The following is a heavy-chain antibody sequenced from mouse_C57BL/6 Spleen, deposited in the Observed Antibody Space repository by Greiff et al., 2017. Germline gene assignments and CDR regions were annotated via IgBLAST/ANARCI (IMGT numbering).Heavy chain of an antibody. Sequence: QVQLQQPGAELVMPGASVKLSCKASGYTFTSYWMHWVKQRPGQGLEWIGEIDPSDSYTNYNQKFKGKSTLTVDKSSSPAYMQLSSLTSEDSAVYYCAAGGYLWFAYWGQGTLVTVSA. V-gene: IGHV1-69*01. CDR2: IDPSDSYT. CDR3: AAGGYLWFAY. D-gene: IGHD2-2*01. J-gene: IGHJ3*01. CDR1: GYTFTSYW.